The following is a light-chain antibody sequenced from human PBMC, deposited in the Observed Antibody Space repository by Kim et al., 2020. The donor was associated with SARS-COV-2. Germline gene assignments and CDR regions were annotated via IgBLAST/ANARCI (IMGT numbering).Light chain of an antibody. J-gene: IGKJ1*01. Sequence: VSPGERATLSCRASQSVSSNLAWYQQKPGQAPRLLIYGASTRATGIPARFSGSGSGTEFTLTISSLQSEDFAVYYCQQYNNWARTFGQGTKVDIK. CDR3: QQYNNWART. V-gene: IGKV3-15*01. CDR2: GAS. CDR1: QSVSSN.